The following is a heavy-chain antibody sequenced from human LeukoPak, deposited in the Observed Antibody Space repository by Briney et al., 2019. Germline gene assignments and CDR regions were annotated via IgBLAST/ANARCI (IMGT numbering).Heavy chain of an antibody. CDR1: GGTFSSYA. Sequence: SVKVSCKASGGTFSSYAISWVRQAPGQGLEWMGGIIPIFGTANYAQKFQGRVTITADESTSTAYMELSSLKSEDTAVYYCARGGIAAAGSFDYWGQGTLVTVSS. J-gene: IGHJ4*02. CDR3: ARGGIAAAGSFDY. D-gene: IGHD6-13*01. V-gene: IGHV1-69*13. CDR2: IIPIFGTA.